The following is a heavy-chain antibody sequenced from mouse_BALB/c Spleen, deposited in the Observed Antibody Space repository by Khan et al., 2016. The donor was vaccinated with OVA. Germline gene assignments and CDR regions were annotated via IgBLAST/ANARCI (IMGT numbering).Heavy chain of an antibody. V-gene: IGHV1-77*01. D-gene: IGHD1-1*01. J-gene: IGHJ3*01. Sequence: QVQLQQSGPELVKPGASVKMSCKASGYTFTDYVINWVKQRTGQGLEWIGDIYPGSGSTYYNEKFKGKATLTADKSSNTAYMQLSSLTLEDSAVYFCARGGYSVFAYWGQGTLVTVSA. CDR1: GYTFTDYV. CDR2: IYPGSGST. CDR3: ARGGYSVFAY.